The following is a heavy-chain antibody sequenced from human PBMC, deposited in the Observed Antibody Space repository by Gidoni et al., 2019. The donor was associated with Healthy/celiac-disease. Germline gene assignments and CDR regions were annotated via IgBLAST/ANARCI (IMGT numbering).Heavy chain of an antibody. V-gene: IGHV4-59*08. J-gene: IGHJ6*02. Sequence: QVQLQESGPGLVKPSETLTLTGAGSGGSLSSYCWSWIRQPPGKGLEWIGYIYYSGGTNYNPSLKSRVTISVDTSKNQFSLKLSSVTAADTAVYYCARHRKVRTPLRFLSGGMDVWGQGTTVTVSS. CDR3: ARHRKVRTPLRFLSGGMDV. D-gene: IGHD3-3*01. CDR1: GGSLSSYC. CDR2: IYYSGGT.